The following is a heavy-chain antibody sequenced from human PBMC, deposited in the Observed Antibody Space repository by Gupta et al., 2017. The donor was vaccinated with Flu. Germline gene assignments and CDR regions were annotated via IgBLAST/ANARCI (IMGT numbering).Heavy chain of an antibody. CDR2: VDDSRGVT. CDR3: GRYYNGMWR. D-gene: IGHD3-10*01. J-gene: IGHJ4*02. Sequence: SGYISTAQCWRLERRAPGQGPEWIGRVDDSRGVTNDAPKFRGKVTFTSETSTSAAYMELRRLESEDTTVHYCGRYYNGMWRWGQGTLVTVSS. CDR1: GYISTAQC. V-gene: IGHV1-2*06.